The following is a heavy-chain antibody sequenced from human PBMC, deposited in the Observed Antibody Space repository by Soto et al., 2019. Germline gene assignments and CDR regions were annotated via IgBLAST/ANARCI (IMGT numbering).Heavy chain of an antibody. Sequence: EVQLVESGGGLIQPGGSLRLSCAASGFIFNTYSMNWVRQAPGKGLEWVSYISGSSQTIFYADSVRGRFTISRDNANNSTYLQMVSLRDEDTAVYYFARTLSWRRGPFDSWGQGTLVTVSS. J-gene: IGHJ4*02. V-gene: IGHV3-48*02. CDR2: ISGSSQTI. D-gene: IGHD2-15*01. CDR3: ARTLSWRRGPFDS. CDR1: GFIFNTYS.